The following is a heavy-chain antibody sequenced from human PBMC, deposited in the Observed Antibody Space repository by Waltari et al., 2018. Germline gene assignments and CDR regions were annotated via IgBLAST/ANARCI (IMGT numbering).Heavy chain of an antibody. CDR3: ARLAPRTYRSPVPGRHYYYGMDV. CDR2: ISDEGTSI. J-gene: IGHJ6*02. D-gene: IGHD3-10*01. V-gene: IGHV3-74*01. Sequence: EEQLLESGGGLVQPGDSLRLSCAGSGFRFSNYWMNWVRQAPGKGLVGVARISDEGTSISYADSGKGRFTISRDNAKNTVYLQMKRLRVEDTAVYYCARLAPRTYRSPVPGRHYYYGMDVWGQGTTVTVSS. CDR1: GFRFSNYW.